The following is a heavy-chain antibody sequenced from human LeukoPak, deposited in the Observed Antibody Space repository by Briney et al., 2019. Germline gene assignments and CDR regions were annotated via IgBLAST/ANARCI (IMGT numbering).Heavy chain of an antibody. CDR3: AKDGSKQVLRYFPH. D-gene: IGHD3-9*01. V-gene: IGHV3-23*01. CDR1: GFTFSSYS. CDR2: ISGSGGST. J-gene: IGHJ4*02. Sequence: PGGSLRLSCAASGFTFSSYSMNWVRQAPGKGLEWVSDISGSGGSTYYADSVKGRFTISRDNSKNTLYLQMNSLRAEDTAVYYSAKDGSKQVLRYFPHWGQGTLVTVSS.